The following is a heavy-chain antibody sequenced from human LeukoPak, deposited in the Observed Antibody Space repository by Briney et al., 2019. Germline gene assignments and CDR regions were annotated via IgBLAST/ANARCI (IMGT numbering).Heavy chain of an antibody. CDR1: GYTFTTYG. J-gene: IGHJ4*02. Sequence: ASVKVSCKASGYTFTTYGISWVRQAPGQGLEWMGWISAYNGNTNYAQKLQGRVTMTTDTSTSTAYMELRSLRSDDTAVYYCARDIADITMIVVASPSDYWGQGTLVTVSS. D-gene: IGHD3-22*01. V-gene: IGHV1-18*01. CDR3: ARDIADITMIVVASPSDY. CDR2: ISAYNGNT.